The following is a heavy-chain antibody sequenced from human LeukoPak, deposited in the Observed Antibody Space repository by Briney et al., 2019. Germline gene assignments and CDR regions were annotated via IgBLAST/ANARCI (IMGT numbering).Heavy chain of an antibody. J-gene: IGHJ5*02. V-gene: IGHV3-23*01. Sequence: PGGSLRLSCAASGLTFSSYAMSWVRQAPGKGLEWVSGISGSGGSTDYADSVKGRFTISRDNSKNTLYLQMNSLRAEDTAVYYCAKGSYQLPYVNWFDPWGQGTLVTVSS. CDR3: AKGSYQLPYVNWFDP. D-gene: IGHD2-2*02. CDR2: ISGSGGST. CDR1: GLTFSSYA.